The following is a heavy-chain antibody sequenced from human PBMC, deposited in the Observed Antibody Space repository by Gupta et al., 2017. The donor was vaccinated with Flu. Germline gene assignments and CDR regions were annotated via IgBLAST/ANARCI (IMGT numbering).Heavy chain of an antibody. CDR3: TTGGIAAAGT. V-gene: IGHV3-15*01. J-gene: IGHJ4*02. CDR2: IKSKTDGGTT. CDR1: GFTFSNAW. D-gene: IGHD6-13*01. Sequence: VLLLDPGRRSAMPGGPLRLPCPATGFTFSNAWMSWVRQATGKGLEWVGRIKSKTDGGTTDYAAPVKGRFTSSRDDSKNTLYLQMNSLKTEDTAVYYCTTGGIAAAGTWGQGTMFTVSS.